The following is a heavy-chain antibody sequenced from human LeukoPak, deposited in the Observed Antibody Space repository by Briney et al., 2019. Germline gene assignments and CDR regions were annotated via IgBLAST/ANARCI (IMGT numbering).Heavy chain of an antibody. CDR3: GVVITAFDY. D-gene: IGHD3-22*01. Sequence: SETLSLTCTVSGGSISSSSYYWGWIRQPPGKGLEWIGSIYYSGSTYYNPSLKSRVTISVDTSKNQFSLKPSSVTAADTAVYYCGVVITAFDYWGQGTLVTVSS. J-gene: IGHJ4*02. V-gene: IGHV4-39*01. CDR2: IYYSGST. CDR1: GGSISSSSYY.